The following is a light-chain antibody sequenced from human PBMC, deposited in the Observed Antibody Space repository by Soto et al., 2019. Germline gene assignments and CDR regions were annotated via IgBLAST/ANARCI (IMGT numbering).Light chain of an antibody. Sequence: QSVLTQPASVSESPGQSIAISCTGTSSDVGGYNYVSWYQQHPGKAPKLMIYDVSNRPSGVSNRFSGSKSGNTASLTISGLQAEDEADYYCSSSTSSSIWVFGGGTKVTVL. CDR1: SSDVGGYNY. CDR2: DVS. V-gene: IGLV2-14*01. J-gene: IGLJ3*02. CDR3: SSSTSSSIWV.